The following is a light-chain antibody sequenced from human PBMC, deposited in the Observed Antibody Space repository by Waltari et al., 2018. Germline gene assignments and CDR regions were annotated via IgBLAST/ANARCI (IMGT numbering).Light chain of an antibody. CDR3: MQRIEFPYT. CDR1: QSLLASDDGNTY. CDR2: TVS. Sequence: IVMTQTPLSLPVTPGESASISCRSSQSLLASDDGNTYMDWYLQKPGQSPHLLIYTVSYRASGVPDRFSGGGSGTDFTLKISRVEADDVGVYYCMQRIEFPYTFGQGTKLEIK. J-gene: IGKJ2*01. V-gene: IGKV2-40*01.